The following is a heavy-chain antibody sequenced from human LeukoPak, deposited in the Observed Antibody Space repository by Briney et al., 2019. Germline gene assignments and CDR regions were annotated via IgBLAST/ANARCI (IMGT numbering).Heavy chain of an antibody. CDR3: ASAFDRGVIPPPHFYYYYGMDV. V-gene: IGHV1-2*02. CDR2: INPNSGGT. D-gene: IGHD3-10*01. CDR1: GYTFTGYY. J-gene: IGHJ6*02. Sequence: ASVKVSCKASGYTFTGYYMHWVRQAPGQGLEWMGWINPNSGGTNYAQKFQGRVTMTRDTSISTAYMELSRLRSDDTAVYYCASAFDRGVIPPPHFYYYYGMDVWGQGTTVTVSS.